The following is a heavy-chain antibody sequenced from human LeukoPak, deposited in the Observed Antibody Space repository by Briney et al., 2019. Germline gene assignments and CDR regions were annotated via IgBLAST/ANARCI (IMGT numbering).Heavy chain of an antibody. CDR2: IKQDGSEK. V-gene: IGHV3-7*05. Sequence: GGSLRLSCADSGFTFSSYWMSWVRQAPGKGLEWVANIKQDGSEKYYVDSVKGRFTIYRDNAKNSLYLQMNRLRAEDTAVYYCARDSPGSSRFYHYYGLDVWGQGTTVTVSS. CDR3: ARDSPGSSRFYHYYGLDV. J-gene: IGHJ6*02. CDR1: GFTFSSYW. D-gene: IGHD6-6*01.